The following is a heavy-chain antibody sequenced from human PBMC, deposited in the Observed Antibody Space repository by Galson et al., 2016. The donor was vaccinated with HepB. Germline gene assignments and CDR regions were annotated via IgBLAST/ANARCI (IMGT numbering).Heavy chain of an antibody. J-gene: IGHJ4*02. CDR3: GKHGGFDY. D-gene: IGHD3-16*01. CDR2: ITRSGDAT. CDR1: GFSFSNSG. Sequence: SLRLSCAASGFSFSNSGMSWVRQAPGRGLEWVSGITRSGDATHSADFVKGRFTISRDNSKNTLDLYMNNLTAGDTAIYYCGKHGGFDYWGQGALVTVSS. V-gene: IGHV3-23*01.